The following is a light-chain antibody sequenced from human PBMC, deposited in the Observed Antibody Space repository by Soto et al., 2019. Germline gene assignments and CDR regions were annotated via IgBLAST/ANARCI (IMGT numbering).Light chain of an antibody. Sequence: DIPMTQSPSSLSASVGDRVTITCRASQSLSSRLTWYQQKPGEAPKLLIYETSSLQSGVPSRFSGSGSETDFTLTINSLQPEDFATYYCQQSFGPPYTFGQGTKLEIK. V-gene: IGKV1-39*01. CDR1: QSLSSR. CDR3: QQSFGPPYT. CDR2: ETS. J-gene: IGKJ2*01.